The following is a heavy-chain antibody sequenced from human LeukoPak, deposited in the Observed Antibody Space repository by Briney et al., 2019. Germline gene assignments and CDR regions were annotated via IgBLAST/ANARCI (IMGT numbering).Heavy chain of an antibody. CDR1: GYTFTGYY. Sequence: ASVKVSCKASGYTFTGYYMHWVRQALGQGLEWMGWINPNSGGTNYAQKFQGRVTMTRDTSISTAYMELSRLRSDDTAVYYCARARARGYSYAAVDYWGQGTLVTVSS. D-gene: IGHD5-18*01. CDR3: ARARARGYSYAAVDY. CDR2: INPNSGGT. J-gene: IGHJ4*02. V-gene: IGHV1-2*02.